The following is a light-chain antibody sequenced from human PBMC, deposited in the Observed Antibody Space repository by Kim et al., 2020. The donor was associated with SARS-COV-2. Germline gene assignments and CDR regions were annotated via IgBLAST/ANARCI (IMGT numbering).Light chain of an antibody. J-gene: IGLJ1*01. V-gene: IGLV2-14*03. Sequence: QSALTQPASVSGSPGQSITISCTGTSSDVGGYNYVSWNQQHPGKAPKLIIYDVSTRPSGISNRFSGSKSGNTASLTISGLQAEDEADYYCSSYTSTSTYVFGTGTKVTVL. CDR2: DVS. CDR1: SSDVGGYNY. CDR3: SSYTSTSTYV.